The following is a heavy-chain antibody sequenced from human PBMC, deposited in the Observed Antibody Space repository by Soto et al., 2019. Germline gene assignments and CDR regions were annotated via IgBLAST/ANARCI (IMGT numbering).Heavy chain of an antibody. CDR2: IYDSGST. CDR1: GGSISRGGSF. V-gene: IGHV4-31*03. Sequence: QVQLQESGPGLVKPSQPLSLTCPVSGGSISRGGSFWSWIRQHPGKGLEWIGYIYDSGSTYYNPSLKSRVSLSVDTSKNQFSLNLTSVTAADTAMYYCARSSRSYFDYWGQGTLVTVSS. CDR3: ARSSRSYFDY. J-gene: IGHJ4*02.